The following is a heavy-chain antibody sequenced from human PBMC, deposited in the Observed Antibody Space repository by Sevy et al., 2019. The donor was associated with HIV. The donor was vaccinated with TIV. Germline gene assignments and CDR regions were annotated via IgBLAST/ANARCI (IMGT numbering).Heavy chain of an antibody. CDR2: IIPIFGTA. Sequence: ASVNVSCKASGGTFSSYAISWVRQAPGQGLEWMGGIIPIFGTANYAQKFQGRVTITADESTSTAYMELSSLRSEDTAVYYCARGPAPVGPTFYYGMDVWGQGTTLTVSS. D-gene: IGHD2-2*01. V-gene: IGHV1-69*13. J-gene: IGHJ6*02. CDR3: ARGPAPVGPTFYYGMDV. CDR1: GGTFSSYA.